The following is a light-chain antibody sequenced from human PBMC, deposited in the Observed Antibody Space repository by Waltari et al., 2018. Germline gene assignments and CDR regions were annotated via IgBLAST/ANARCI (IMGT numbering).Light chain of an antibody. CDR2: GAS. Sequence: NVVTPAPGTLSLSPGERAPLSCRAIQTVRTTYLAWYQQKPGQAPTLLIYGASSRATGIPDRFSGSESGTDFSLTISSLEPEDFAVYYCQQYDISPLTFGRGTKVEIK. CDR3: QQYDISPLT. J-gene: IGKJ4*01. V-gene: IGKV3-20*01. CDR1: QTVRTTY.